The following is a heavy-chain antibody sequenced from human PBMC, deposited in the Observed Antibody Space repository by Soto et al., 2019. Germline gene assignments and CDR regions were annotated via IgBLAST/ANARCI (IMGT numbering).Heavy chain of an antibody. CDR3: ARVGIAALWTWFDP. D-gene: IGHD6-13*01. CDR1: GESVSSNSAA. J-gene: IGHJ5*02. V-gene: IGHV6-1*01. Sequence: SQALSLTCDISGESVSSNSAAWNWIRQSPSRGLEWLGRTYYRSKWYNDYAVSVKSRITINPDTSKNQFSLQLNSVTPEDTAVYYWARVGIAALWTWFDPWCQGTLV. CDR2: TYYRSKWYN.